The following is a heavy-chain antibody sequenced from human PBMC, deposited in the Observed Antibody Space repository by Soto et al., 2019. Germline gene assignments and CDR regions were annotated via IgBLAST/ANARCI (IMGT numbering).Heavy chain of an antibody. CDR2: INPNSGGT. Sequence: QVQLVQSGAEVKKPGASVKVSCKASGYTFTGYYMHWVRQAPGQGLEWMGWINPNSGGTNYAQKFEGRVTMTRDTSISTAYMELSRLRSGDTAVYYCARVRVATFRGYDYWGQGTLVTVSS. CDR3: ARVRVATFRGYDY. CDR1: GYTFTGYY. D-gene: IGHD5-12*01. J-gene: IGHJ4*02. V-gene: IGHV1-2*02.